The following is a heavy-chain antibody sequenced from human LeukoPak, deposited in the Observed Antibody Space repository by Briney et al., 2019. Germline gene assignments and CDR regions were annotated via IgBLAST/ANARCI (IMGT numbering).Heavy chain of an antibody. CDR3: ATTRWLQLYVVSDI. V-gene: IGHV1-2*02. CDR2: INPKSGGT. D-gene: IGHD2-15*01. CDR1: LYTFT. J-gene: IGHJ3*02. Sequence: ASVNVSYKESLYTFTMHWVRQVPGQGLEWMGWINPKSGGTNYAQKFQGRVTMTRDTSVSTAYMDLSRLRSDDTAVYYSATTRWLQLYVVSDIWRQGTMVTVSS.